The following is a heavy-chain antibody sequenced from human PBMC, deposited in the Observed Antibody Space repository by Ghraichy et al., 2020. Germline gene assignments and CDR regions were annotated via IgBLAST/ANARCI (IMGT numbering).Heavy chain of an antibody. CDR3: ARDRGESPSPRAYYFDY. CDR2: INPSGGST. CDR1: GYTFTSYY. Sequence: ASVKVSCKASGYTFTSYYMHWVRQAPGQGLEWMGIINPSGGSTSYAQKFQGRVTMTRDTSTSTVYMELSSLRSEDTAVYYCARDRGESPSPRAYYFDYWGQGTLVTVSS. D-gene: IGHD3-10*01. V-gene: IGHV1-46*01. J-gene: IGHJ4*02.